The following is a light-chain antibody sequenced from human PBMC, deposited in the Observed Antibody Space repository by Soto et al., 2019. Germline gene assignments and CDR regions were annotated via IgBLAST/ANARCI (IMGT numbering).Light chain of an antibody. CDR3: QQLNTYPIT. V-gene: IGKV1-9*01. J-gene: IGKJ5*01. CDR2: GAS. Sequence: IQLTQSPSSLSASVGDRVTITCRASQGISSYVAWYQQKPGKAPKLLIYGASTLEGGVPFRFSGSGSGTDFTLIISSVQPEDFATYYCQQLNTYPITFGQGTRLEIK. CDR1: QGISSY.